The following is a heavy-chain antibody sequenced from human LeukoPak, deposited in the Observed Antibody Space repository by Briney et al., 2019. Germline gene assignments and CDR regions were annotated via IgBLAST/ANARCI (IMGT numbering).Heavy chain of an antibody. D-gene: IGHD5-12*01. J-gene: IGHJ3*02. Sequence: GGSLRLSCAASGFTFSSYSMNWVRQAPGKGLEWVSSISSSGNYISYADSVKGRFTISRDNAKNSLSLQMNSLRADDTAIYYCAKRLTSGKHDAFDIWGQGTMVTVSS. V-gene: IGHV3-21*04. CDR2: ISSSGNYI. CDR1: GFTFSSYS. CDR3: AKRLTSGKHDAFDI.